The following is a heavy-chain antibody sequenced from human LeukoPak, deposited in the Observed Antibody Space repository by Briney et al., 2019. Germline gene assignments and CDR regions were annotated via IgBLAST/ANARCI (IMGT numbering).Heavy chain of an antibody. CDR2: INHSGST. J-gene: IGHJ4*02. CDR3: ARGLDFWSGYHFDY. Sequence: SETLSLTCAVYGGSFSGYYWSWIRQPPGKGLEWIGEINHSGSTNYDPSLKSRVTISVDTSKNQFSLKLSSVTAADTAVYYCARGLDFWSGYHFDYWGQGTLVTVSS. V-gene: IGHV4-34*01. D-gene: IGHD3-3*01. CDR1: GGSFSGYY.